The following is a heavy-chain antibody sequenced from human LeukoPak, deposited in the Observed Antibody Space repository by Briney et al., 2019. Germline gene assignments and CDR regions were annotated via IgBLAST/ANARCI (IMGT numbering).Heavy chain of an antibody. Sequence: ASVQVPCKASGYTFTSYAMNWVRQAPGQGLEWMGWINTNTGNPTYAQGFTGRFVFSLDASVSTAYYCARGARWGQQKVIIYGMDIWGQGTTVTVSS. D-gene: IGHD6-13*01. CDR2: INTNTGNP. J-gene: IGHJ6*02. CDR3: GMDI. CDR1: GYTFTSYA. V-gene: IGHV7-4-1*01.